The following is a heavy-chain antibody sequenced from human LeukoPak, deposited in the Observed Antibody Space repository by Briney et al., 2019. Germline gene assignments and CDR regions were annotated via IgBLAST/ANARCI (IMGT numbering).Heavy chain of an antibody. D-gene: IGHD3-22*01. V-gene: IGHV1-69*05. J-gene: IGHJ5*02. CDR2: IIPIFGTA. Sequence: GASVTVSCKASGGTFSFSSYSLSWVRQAPGQGLEWMGGIIPIFGTAKYAQNFQGRVTITTDESTNTAYMELRSLRSDDAAVYYCARSQAIPDYYDSSGFVYNWFDPWGQGTLVTVSS. CDR3: ARSQAIPDYYDSSGFVYNWFDP. CDR1: GGTFSFSSYS.